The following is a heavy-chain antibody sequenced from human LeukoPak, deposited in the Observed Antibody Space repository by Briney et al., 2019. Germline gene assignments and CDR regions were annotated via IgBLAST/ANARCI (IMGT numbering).Heavy chain of an antibody. CDR2: IIPIFGTA. J-gene: IGHJ4*02. V-gene: IGHV1-69*06. CDR1: GGTFSSYA. D-gene: IGHD5-24*01. Sequence: SVKVSCKASGGTFSSYAISWVRQAPGQGLEWMGGIIPIFGTANYARKFQGRVTITADKSTSTAYMELSSLRSEDTAVYYCARAVGDRDGYNYFDYWGQGTLVTVSS. CDR3: ARAVGDRDGYNYFDY.